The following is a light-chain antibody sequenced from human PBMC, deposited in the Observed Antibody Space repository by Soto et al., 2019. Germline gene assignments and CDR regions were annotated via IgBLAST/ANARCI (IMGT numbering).Light chain of an antibody. CDR2: GAS. CDR3: QQYGSSGT. Sequence: RNLSLSSGERATLSCRASQSVSNTYVAWYQHIPGQTLRLLIYGASNRATGIPDRFSGSGSGTDFTLTISRLEPEDFAVYYCQQYGSSGTFGQGTKVDIK. V-gene: IGKV3-20*01. J-gene: IGKJ1*01. CDR1: QSVSNTY.